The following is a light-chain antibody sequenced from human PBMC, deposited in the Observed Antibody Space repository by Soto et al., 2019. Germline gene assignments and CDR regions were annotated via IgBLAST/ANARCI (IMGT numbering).Light chain of an antibody. CDR2: DAS. J-gene: IGKJ5*01. CDR1: QSVGSH. V-gene: IGKV3-11*01. Sequence: EIVLTQSPVTLSLSPGERATLSCRASQSVGSHLAWYQQKPGQAPRLLIHDASSRVAGVPARFTGAGSGADFTLTIAGLAPEDFAVYYWHQRPSVTFGQGTRLDIK. CDR3: HQRPSVT.